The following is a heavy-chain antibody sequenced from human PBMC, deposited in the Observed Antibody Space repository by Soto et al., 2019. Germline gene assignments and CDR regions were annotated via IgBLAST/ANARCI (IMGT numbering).Heavy chain of an antibody. J-gene: IGHJ6*02. Sequence: QVQLVQSGAEVKKPGSSVKVSCKASGGTFSSYAISWVRQAPGQGLEWMGGIIPIFGTANYAQKFQGRVTITADESTSTAYMELSSVRSEDTAVYYCARPYGGNPATSYGMDVWGQGTTVTVSS. V-gene: IGHV1-69*12. D-gene: IGHD4-17*01. CDR1: GGTFSSYA. CDR3: ARPYGGNPATSYGMDV. CDR2: IIPIFGTA.